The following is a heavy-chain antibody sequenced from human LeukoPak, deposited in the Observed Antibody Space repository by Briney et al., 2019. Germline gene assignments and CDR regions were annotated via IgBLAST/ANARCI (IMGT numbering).Heavy chain of an antibody. Sequence: SQTLSLTCTISGDSISSGGYYWTWIPQHPGKGLEWIGYIYYSGSTYYNPSLKSRVTISVDTSKNQFSLKLSSVTAADTAVYYCARDLGYYDRVWGQGTLVTVSS. CDR2: IYYSGST. V-gene: IGHV4-31*03. D-gene: IGHD3-22*01. J-gene: IGHJ4*02. CDR3: ARDLGYYDRV. CDR1: GDSISSGGYY.